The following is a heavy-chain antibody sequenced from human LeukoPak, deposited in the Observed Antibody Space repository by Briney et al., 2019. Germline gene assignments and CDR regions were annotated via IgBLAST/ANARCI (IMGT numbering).Heavy chain of an antibody. D-gene: IGHD3-22*01. Sequence: PGGSLRLSCAASGFTFSSYWMSWVRQAPGKGLEWVAIISYDGSNKYYADSVKGRFTISRDDSKNTLYLQMNSLRAADTAVYYCVKDSYTSGYYYVSDSWGQGTLVTVSS. CDR3: VKDSYTSGYYYVSDS. V-gene: IGHV3-30*18. CDR1: GFTFSSYW. CDR2: ISYDGSNK. J-gene: IGHJ4*02.